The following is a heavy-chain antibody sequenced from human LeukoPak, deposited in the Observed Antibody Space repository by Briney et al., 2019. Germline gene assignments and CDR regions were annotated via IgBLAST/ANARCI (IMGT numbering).Heavy chain of an antibody. D-gene: IGHD5-18*01. Sequence: SETLSLTCTVSGGSISSYYWSWIRQPPGKGLEWIGYIYYSGSTNYSPSLKSRVTISVDTSKNQFSLKLSSVTAADTAVYYCARLRGYSYGYNYWGQGTLVTVSS. CDR1: GGSISSYY. V-gene: IGHV4-59*01. CDR3: ARLRGYSYGYNY. J-gene: IGHJ4*02. CDR2: IYYSGST.